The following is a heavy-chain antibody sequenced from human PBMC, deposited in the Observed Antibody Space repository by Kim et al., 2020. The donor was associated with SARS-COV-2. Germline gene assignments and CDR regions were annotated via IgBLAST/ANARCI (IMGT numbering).Heavy chain of an antibody. CDR3: AREMGYTHYVDY. Sequence: ESVRGRFTISRDDSKNTLYVQMDSLRAEDAAVYYCAREMGYTHYVDYWGQGTLVTVSS. D-gene: IGHD3-16*01. V-gene: IGHV3-30*07. J-gene: IGHJ4*02.